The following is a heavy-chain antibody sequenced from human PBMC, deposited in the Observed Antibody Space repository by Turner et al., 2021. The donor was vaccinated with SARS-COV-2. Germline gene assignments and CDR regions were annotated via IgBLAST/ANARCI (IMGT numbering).Heavy chain of an antibody. D-gene: IGHD5-18*01. CDR1: GFTFSIYW. Sequence: EVQLVESGGGLVQPGGSLRRSCAASGFTFSIYWMHGVRQAPGKGLWWVSRINSDGRSTSYADSVKGQFTISRDNAKNTLYLQMNSLSAEDTAVYYCAREGHTAMGVFFDYWGQGTLVTVSS. V-gene: IGHV3-74*01. CDR3: AREGHTAMGVFFDY. CDR2: INSDGRST. J-gene: IGHJ4*02.